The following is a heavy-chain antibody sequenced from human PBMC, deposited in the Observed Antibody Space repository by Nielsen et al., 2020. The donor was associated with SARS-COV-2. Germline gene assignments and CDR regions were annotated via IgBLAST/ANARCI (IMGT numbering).Heavy chain of an antibody. CDR1: GFTSSNAW. D-gene: IGHD4-23*01. J-gene: IGHJ4*02. Sequence: GGSLRLSCAASGFTSSNAWMSWVRQAPGKGLEWVGRIKSKTDGGTTDYAAPVKGRFTISRDDSKNTLYLQMNSLKTEDTAVYYCTTTMTTVVTPLSYWGQGTLVTVSS. CDR3: TTTMTTVVTPLSY. CDR2: IKSKTDGGTT. V-gene: IGHV3-15*01.